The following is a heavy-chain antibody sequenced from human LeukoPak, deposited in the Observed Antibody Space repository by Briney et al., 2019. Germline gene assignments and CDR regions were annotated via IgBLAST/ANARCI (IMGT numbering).Heavy chain of an antibody. CDR3: ARGPLLYYFDY. CDR2: ITAYNGNT. V-gene: IGHV1-18*04. J-gene: IGHJ4*02. D-gene: IGHD3-10*01. CDR1: GYTFTGYY. Sequence: ASVKVSCKASGYTFTGYYMHWVRQAPGQGLEWMGWITAYNGNTNYAPKLQGRVTMTTDTSTSTAYMELRSLRSDDTAVYYCARGPLLYYFDYWGQGTLVTVSS.